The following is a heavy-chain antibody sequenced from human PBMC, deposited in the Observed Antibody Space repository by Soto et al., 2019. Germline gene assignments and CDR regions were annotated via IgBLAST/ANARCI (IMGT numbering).Heavy chain of an antibody. CDR2: IYYSGST. CDR3: ASLEWWFDP. V-gene: IGHV4-59*08. J-gene: IGHJ5*02. D-gene: IGHD3-3*01. CDR1: GGSISSYY. Sequence: SETLSLTCTVSGGSISSYYWSWIRQPPGKGLEWIGYIYYSGSTNYNPSLKSRVTISVDTSKNQFSLKLSSVTAADTAVYYCASLEWWFDPWGQGTLVTVSS.